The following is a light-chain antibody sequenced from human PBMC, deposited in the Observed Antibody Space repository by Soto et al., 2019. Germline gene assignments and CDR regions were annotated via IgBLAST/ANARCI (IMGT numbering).Light chain of an antibody. CDR3: SSYTTNNDLI. CDR1: STDVGAYNL. J-gene: IGLJ2*01. V-gene: IGLV2-14*02. CDR2: EVD. Sequence: LAQPASVSGSPGQSISISCTGTSTDVGAYNLVSRYQQYPGKAPTLLLFEVDRRPSGVSSRFSGSKSGNTASLTISGLRPEDEADYYCSSYTTNNDLIFGGGTKVTVL.